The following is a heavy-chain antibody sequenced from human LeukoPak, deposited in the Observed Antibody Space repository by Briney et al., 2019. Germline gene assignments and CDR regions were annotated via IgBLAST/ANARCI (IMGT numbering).Heavy chain of an antibody. CDR3: TAEYYSSSVDY. CDR2: IKSKTDGGTT. J-gene: IGHJ4*02. Sequence: GGSLRLSCEASGFTFSNAWMSWVRQAPGKGLEWVGRIKSKTDGGTTDYAAPVKGRFTISRDDSKNTLYLQMNSLKTEDTAVYYCTAEYYSSSVDYWGQGTLVTVSS. CDR1: GFTFSNAW. D-gene: IGHD6-6*01. V-gene: IGHV3-15*01.